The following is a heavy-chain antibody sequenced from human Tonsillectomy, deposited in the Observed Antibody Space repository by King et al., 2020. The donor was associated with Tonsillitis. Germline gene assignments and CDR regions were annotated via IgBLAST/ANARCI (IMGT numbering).Heavy chain of an antibody. V-gene: IGHV2-70*04. CDR1: GFSLTTTGMR. D-gene: IGHD2-2*03. Sequence: TLKESGPALVKPTQTLTLTCTFSGFSLTTTGMRVGWIRQPPGKSLEWLARSDWDGDKLYNTSLKTRLTISKDTSKNPVVLSMTNMAPIDTATYYCAWSSWISCFDYWGQGTLVTGSS. CDR3: AWSSWISCFDY. CDR2: SDWDGDK. J-gene: IGHJ4*02.